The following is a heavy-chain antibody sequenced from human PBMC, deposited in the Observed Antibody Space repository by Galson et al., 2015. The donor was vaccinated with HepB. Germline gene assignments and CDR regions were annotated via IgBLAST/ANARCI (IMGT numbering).Heavy chain of an antibody. CDR1: GYTFTSYY. D-gene: IGHD3-3*01. J-gene: IGHJ6*02. CDR3: ARAPYYDFWSGYRNYYYYGMDV. CDR2: INPSGGST. Sequence: SVKVSCKASGYTFTSYYMHWVRQAPGQGLEWMGIINPSGGSTSYAQKFQGRVTMTRDTSTSTVYMELSSLRSEDTAVYYCARAPYYDFWSGYRNYYYYGMDVWGQGTTVTVSS. V-gene: IGHV1-46*01.